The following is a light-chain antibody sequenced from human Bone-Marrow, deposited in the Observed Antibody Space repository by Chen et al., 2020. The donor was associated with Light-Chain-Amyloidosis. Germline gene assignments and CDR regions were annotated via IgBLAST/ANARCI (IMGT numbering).Light chain of an antibody. J-gene: IGLJ1*01. Sequence: QSALTQPASVSGSPGQSITISCTGTRSDIGGYQYVSWYLQPPGEAPNLMIYEVSRRPSGVSNRFSGSKSGNTASLTISGLQAEDEADYYCSSYTPRTTLYVFGTGTKVTVL. CDR1: RSDIGGYQY. CDR3: SSYTPRTTLYV. V-gene: IGLV2-14*01. CDR2: EVS.